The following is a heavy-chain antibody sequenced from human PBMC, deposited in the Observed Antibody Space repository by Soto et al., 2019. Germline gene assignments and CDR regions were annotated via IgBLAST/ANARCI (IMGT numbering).Heavy chain of an antibody. CDR2: ISAYNGNT. CDR1: GYTFTSYG. CDR3: ARLGPYGSESYSFRYNWFDP. Sequence: ASVKVSCKASGYTFTSYGISWVRQAPGQGLEWMGWISAYNGNTNYAQKLQGRFTISRDNSKNTVYLQMNSLRGEDTAMYYCARLGPYGSESYSFRYNWFDPWGQGTQVTVSS. J-gene: IGHJ5*02. D-gene: IGHD3-10*01. V-gene: IGHV1-18*01.